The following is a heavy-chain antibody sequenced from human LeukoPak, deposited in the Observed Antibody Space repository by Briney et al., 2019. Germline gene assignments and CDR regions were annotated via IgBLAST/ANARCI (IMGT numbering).Heavy chain of an antibody. Sequence: GGTLRLSCAASGVTFSTYWMSWVRQAPGKGLEWVANIKQDGSEKYYVDSVKGRFTISRDNAKNSLYLQMNSLRAEDTAMCYCARDSAGNDYWGQGTLVTVSS. CDR1: GVTFSTYW. V-gene: IGHV3-7*01. D-gene: IGHD6-13*01. J-gene: IGHJ4*02. CDR3: ARDSAGNDY. CDR2: IKQDGSEK.